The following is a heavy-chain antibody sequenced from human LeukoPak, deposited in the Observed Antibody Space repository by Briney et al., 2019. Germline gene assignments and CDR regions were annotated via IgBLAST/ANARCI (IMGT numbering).Heavy chain of an antibody. D-gene: IGHD6-19*01. CDR3: ARVPSGWYYFDY. CDR2: IYTSGST. Sequence: SETLSLTCNVSGGSISSRNYYWSWIRQPAGKGLEHIGRIYTSGSTNYNPSLKSRVTISVDTSKNQFSLKLTSVTAADTAVYFCARVPSGWYYFDYWGQGTLVTVSS. V-gene: IGHV4-61*02. J-gene: IGHJ4*02. CDR1: GGSISSRNYY.